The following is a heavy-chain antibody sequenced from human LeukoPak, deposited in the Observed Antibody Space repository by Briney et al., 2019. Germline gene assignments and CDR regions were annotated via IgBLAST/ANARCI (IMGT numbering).Heavy chain of an antibody. CDR3: AKGYSSGTYYIDY. V-gene: IGHV3-23*01. D-gene: IGHD3-10*01. CDR2: ISGSGGAT. CDR1: GFTFGSYA. J-gene: IGHJ4*02. Sequence: GGSLRLSCAASGFTFGSYAMSWVRQAPGKGLEWVSAISGSGGATFYADSVGGRFTISRDNTKNTLYLQMSSLRAEDTAIYYCAKGYSSGTYYIDYWGQGTLVTVSS.